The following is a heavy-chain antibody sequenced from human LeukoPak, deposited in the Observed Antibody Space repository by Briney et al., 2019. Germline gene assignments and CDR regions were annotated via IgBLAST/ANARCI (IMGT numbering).Heavy chain of an antibody. CDR3: ARDPSPYDSSGYYDY. CDR1: GGSISSSNW. D-gene: IGHD3-22*01. J-gene: IGHJ4*02. CDR2: IYHSGST. V-gene: IGHV4-4*02. Sequence: SGTLSLTCAVSGGSISSSNWWSWVRQPPGKGLEWIGEIYHSGSTYYNPSLKSRVTISVDKSKNQFSLKLSSVTAADTAVYYCARDPSPYDSSGYYDYWGQGTLVTVSS.